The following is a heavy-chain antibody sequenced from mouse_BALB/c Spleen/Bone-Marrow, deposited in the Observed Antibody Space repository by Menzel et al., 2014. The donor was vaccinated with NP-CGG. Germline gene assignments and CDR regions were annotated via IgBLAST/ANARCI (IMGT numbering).Heavy chain of an antibody. D-gene: IGHD2-2*01. CDR2: IDPANDNT. V-gene: IGHV14-3*02. J-gene: IGHJ2*01. CDR1: GFNIKDTY. Sequence: VQLKQSGAELVKPGASVKLSCTASGFNIKDTYIHWVKQRPEQGLEWIGRIDPANDNTKYDPKFQGKATITADTSSSTAYLQLSSLTSEDTAVYYCASYVYGYYFDYWGQGTTLTVPS. CDR3: ASYVYGYYFDY.